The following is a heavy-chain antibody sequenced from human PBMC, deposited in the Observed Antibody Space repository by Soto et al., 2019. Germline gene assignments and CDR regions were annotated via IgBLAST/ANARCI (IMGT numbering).Heavy chain of an antibody. CDR3: ARDRWGLERPGDLDY. CDR1: GGTFSSYA. J-gene: IGHJ4*02. D-gene: IGHD1-1*01. V-gene: IGHV1-69*01. Sequence: QVQLVQSGAEVKKPGSSVKVSCKASGGTFSSYAISWVRQAPGQGLEWMGGIIPIFGTANYAQKFHGRVTITADESTSTAYMERSSLRSEDTAVYYCARDRWGLERPGDLDYWGQGTLVTVSS. CDR2: IIPIFGTA.